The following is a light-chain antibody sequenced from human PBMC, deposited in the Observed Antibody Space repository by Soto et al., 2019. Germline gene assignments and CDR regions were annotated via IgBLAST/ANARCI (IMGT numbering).Light chain of an antibody. J-gene: IGKJ1*01. Sequence: DIVLTQSPGTLSLSPGERATLSCRAIQSVSNNYLAWYQQNPGQAPRLLIYGASSRATGIPDRFSGSVSGTGFTLTISRLEPEDFAVYYCQQYGSSPPWTFGQGTKVDIK. CDR2: GAS. V-gene: IGKV3-20*01. CDR3: QQYGSSPPWT. CDR1: QSVSNNY.